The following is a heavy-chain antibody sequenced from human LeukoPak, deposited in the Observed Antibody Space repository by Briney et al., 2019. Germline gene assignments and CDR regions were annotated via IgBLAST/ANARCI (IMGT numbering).Heavy chain of an antibody. CDR1: GFTVISNY. V-gene: IGHV3-66*01. Sequence: HPGGSLRLSCAASGFTVISNYMSWVRQAPGKGLEWVSVIYSGGSTYYADSVKGRFTISRDNSKNTLYLQMNSLRAEDTAVYYCARGSVKWASPYFDYWGQGTLVTVSS. J-gene: IGHJ4*02. D-gene: IGHD2-8*01. CDR2: IYSGGST. CDR3: ARGSVKWASPYFDY.